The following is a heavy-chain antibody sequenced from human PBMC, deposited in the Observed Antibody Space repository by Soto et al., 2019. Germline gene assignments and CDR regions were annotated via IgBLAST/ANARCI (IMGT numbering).Heavy chain of an antibody. V-gene: IGHV6-1*01. Sequence: PAQTLSLTCAISGDSVSSNSAAWNCIRQSPSRGLEWLGRTYYRSKWFYDYALSVRGRIIINPDTSKSQFSLQLNSVTPDDTAVYYCARSISVAALDYRSQGNLVTVSS. CDR2: TYYRSKWFY. CDR3: ARSISVAALDY. J-gene: IGHJ4*02. D-gene: IGHD6-19*01. CDR1: GDSVSSNSAA.